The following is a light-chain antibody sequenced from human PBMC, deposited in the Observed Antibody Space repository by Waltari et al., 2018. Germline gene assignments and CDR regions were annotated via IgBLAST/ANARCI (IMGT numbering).Light chain of an antibody. CDR3: QQLHTYPRT. J-gene: IGKJ1*01. CDR1: QGINNF. V-gene: IGKV1-9*01. CDR2: AAS. Sequence: IQLTQSPSSLSASVGDRVTITCRASQGINNFLAWYQQKPGPAPKLLIYAASFLQGGVPSRFSGSGSGTDFTLTINGLQPEDFATYYCQQLHTYPRTFGQGTKVEFK.